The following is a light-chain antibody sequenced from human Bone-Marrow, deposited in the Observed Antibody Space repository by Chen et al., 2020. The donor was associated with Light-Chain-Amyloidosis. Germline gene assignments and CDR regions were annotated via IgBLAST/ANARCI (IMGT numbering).Light chain of an antibody. V-gene: IGLV2-11*01. CDR2: DVS. J-gene: IGLJ3*02. Sequence: QSALTQPRSVSGSPGQSVTISCTGTSSDVGGYNYVSLYQQHPGKAPKLMIYDVSKRPSGVPDRFSGSKSGNTASLTISGLQAEDEADYYCCSDAGSYTWVFGGGTKLTVL. CDR1: SSDVGGYNY. CDR3: CSDAGSYTWV.